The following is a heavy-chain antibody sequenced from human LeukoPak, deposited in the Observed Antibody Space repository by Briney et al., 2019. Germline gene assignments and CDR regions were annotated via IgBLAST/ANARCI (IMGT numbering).Heavy chain of an antibody. J-gene: IGHJ4*02. V-gene: IGHV1-2*02. CDR1: GYTFTSYG. Sequence: GASVKVSCKASGYTFTSYGISWVRQAPGQGLEWMGWINPNSGGTNYAQKFQGRVTMTRDTSISTAYMELSRLRSDDTAVYYCARKTKSGYDLDYWGQGTLVTVSS. CDR2: INPNSGGT. D-gene: IGHD5-12*01. CDR3: ARKTKSGYDLDY.